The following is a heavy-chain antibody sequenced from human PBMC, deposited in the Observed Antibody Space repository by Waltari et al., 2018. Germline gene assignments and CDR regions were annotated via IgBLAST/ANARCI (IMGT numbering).Heavy chain of an antibody. D-gene: IGHD4-4*01. Sequence: EVQLVESGGGLVQPGGSLRLSCAASGFPFSSYWMSWVRQAPGKRLEWVANIKQDGSEKYYVDSVKGRVTISRDNAKNSLYLQMNSLRAEDTAVYYCARDSNSNYYHLPNIYYYYGMDVWGQGTTVTVSS. CDR2: IKQDGSEK. V-gene: IGHV3-7*01. CDR1: GFPFSSYW. J-gene: IGHJ6*02. CDR3: ARDSNSNYYHLPNIYYYYGMDV.